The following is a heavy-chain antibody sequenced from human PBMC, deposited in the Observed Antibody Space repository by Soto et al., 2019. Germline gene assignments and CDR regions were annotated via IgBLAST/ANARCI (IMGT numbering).Heavy chain of an antibody. J-gene: IGHJ6*03. CDR3: AKETFHCRSTSCHYYYYYMDV. V-gene: IGHV3-9*01. CDR1: GFTFDDYA. Sequence: EVQLVESGGGLVQPGRSLRLSCAASGFTFDDYAMHWVRQAPGKGLEWVSGISWNSGSIGYADSVKGRFTISRDNAKNSLYLKMNSLRAEDTPLYYCAKETFHCRSTSCHYYYYYMDVGGKGTTVPVSS. CDR2: ISWNSGSI. D-gene: IGHD2-2*01.